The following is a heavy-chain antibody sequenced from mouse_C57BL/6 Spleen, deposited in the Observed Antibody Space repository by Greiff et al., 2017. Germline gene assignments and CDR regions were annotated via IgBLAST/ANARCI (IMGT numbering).Heavy chain of an antibody. CDR2: IRSKSNNYAT. D-gene: IGHD1-1*01. J-gene: IGHJ4*01. Sequence: EVMLVESGGGLVQPKGSLKLSCAASGFSFNTYAMNWVRQAPGKGLEWVARIRSKSNNYATYYADSVKDRFTISRDDSESMLYLQMNNLKTEDTAMYYCVRHGILGYAMDYWGQGTSVTVSS. CDR1: GFSFNTYA. CDR3: VRHGILGYAMDY. V-gene: IGHV10-1*01.